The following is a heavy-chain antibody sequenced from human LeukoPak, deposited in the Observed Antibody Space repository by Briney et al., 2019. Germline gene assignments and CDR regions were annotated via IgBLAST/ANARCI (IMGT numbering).Heavy chain of an antibody. CDR3: ARGSYCGGDCYSPDL. V-gene: IGHV1-8*01. CDR1: GYTFTSYD. D-gene: IGHD2-21*02. CDR2: MNPNSGNT. J-gene: IGHJ2*01. Sequence: GASVKVSCKASGYTFTSYDINWVRQATGQGLEWMGWMNPNSGNTGYAQKFQGRVTMTRNTSISTAYMELGSLRSEDTAVYYCARGSYCGGDCYSPDLWGRGTLVTVSS.